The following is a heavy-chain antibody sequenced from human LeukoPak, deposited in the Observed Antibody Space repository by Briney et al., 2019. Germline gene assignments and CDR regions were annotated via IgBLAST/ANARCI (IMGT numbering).Heavy chain of an antibody. V-gene: IGHV3-23*01. CDR2: ISSSGGST. CDR3: AKRRDQSSDGAFDY. Sequence: PGGSLRLSCAASGFTFSSYAMSWVRQAPGKGLEWVSAISSSGGSTHYADSVKGWFTVSRDNSKNTLYLQMNSLRAEDTAVYYCAKRRDQSSDGAFDYWGQGTLVTVSS. J-gene: IGHJ4*02. D-gene: IGHD6-19*01. CDR1: GFTFSSYA.